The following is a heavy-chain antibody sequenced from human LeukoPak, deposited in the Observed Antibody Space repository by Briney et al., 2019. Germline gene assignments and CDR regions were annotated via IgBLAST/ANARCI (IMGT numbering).Heavy chain of an antibody. Sequence: GGSLRLSCAASGFTFSSYWMSWVRQAPGKGLEWASSISSSSSYIYYADSVKGRFTISRDNAKNSLYLQMNSLRAEDTAVYYCARVVSGSWFDPWGQGTLVTVSS. V-gene: IGHV3-21*01. CDR3: ARVVSGSWFDP. J-gene: IGHJ5*02. CDR1: GFTFSSYW. D-gene: IGHD4-23*01. CDR2: ISSSSSYI.